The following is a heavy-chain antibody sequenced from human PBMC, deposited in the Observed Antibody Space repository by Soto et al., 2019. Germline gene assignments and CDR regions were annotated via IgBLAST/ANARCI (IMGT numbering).Heavy chain of an antibody. CDR2: INSSGDNT. Sequence: EVRLLESGGGLVQPGGSLRLSCAASGFTFSSYAMSWVRQAPGKGLEWVTAINSSGDNTYYADSVKGRFTVSRDNSKNTLYLQMNSLRAEDTAVYYCAKFITGRTDDGFDIWGQGTMVTVSS. CDR3: AKFITGRTDDGFDI. D-gene: IGHD1-20*01. V-gene: IGHV3-23*01. CDR1: GFTFSSYA. J-gene: IGHJ3*02.